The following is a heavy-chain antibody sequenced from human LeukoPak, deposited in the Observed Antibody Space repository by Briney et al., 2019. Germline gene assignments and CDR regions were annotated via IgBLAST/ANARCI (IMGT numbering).Heavy chain of an antibody. CDR3: AREAPTYYYDSSGYYSVY. D-gene: IGHD3-22*01. V-gene: IGHV1-69*04. CDR2: IIPILGIA. J-gene: IGHJ4*02. Sequence: SVKVSCKASGGTFSSYTISWVRQAPGQGLEWMGRIIPILGIANYAQKFQGRVTITAGKSTSTAYMELSSLRSEDTAVYYCAREAPTYYYDSSGYYSVYWGQGTLVTVSS. CDR1: GGTFSSYT.